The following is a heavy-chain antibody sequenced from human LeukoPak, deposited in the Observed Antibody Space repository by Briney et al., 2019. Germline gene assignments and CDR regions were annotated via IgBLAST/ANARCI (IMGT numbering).Heavy chain of an antibody. J-gene: IGHJ6*03. CDR2: VRSKANSYAT. V-gene: IGHV3-73*01. Sequence: GGSLRLSCAASGFTFSGSAMHWVRQASGKGLEWVGRVRSKANSYATAYAASVKGRFTMSRDDSKNTAYLQMNSLKTEDTAVYYCTRVWTGTDYHMDVWGKGTTVTISS. D-gene: IGHD3/OR15-3a*01. CDR3: TRVWTGTDYHMDV. CDR1: GFTFSGSA.